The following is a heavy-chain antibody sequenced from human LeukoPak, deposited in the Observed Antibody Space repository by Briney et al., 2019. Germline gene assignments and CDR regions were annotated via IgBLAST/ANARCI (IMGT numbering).Heavy chain of an antibody. J-gene: IGHJ4*02. Sequence: ASVKVSCKASGYTFTGYYMHWVRQAPGQGLEWMGWINPNSGGTNYAQKFQGRVTMTRDTSISTAYMELSRLRSDDTAVYYCARDRYGDYEGYFDYWGQGTLDTVSS. CDR2: INPNSGGT. CDR1: GYTFTGYY. D-gene: IGHD4-17*01. V-gene: IGHV1-2*02. CDR3: ARDRYGDYEGYFDY.